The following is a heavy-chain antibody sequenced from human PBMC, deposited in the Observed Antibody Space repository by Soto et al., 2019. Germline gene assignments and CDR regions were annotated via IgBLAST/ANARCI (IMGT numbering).Heavy chain of an antibody. V-gene: IGHV1-18*01. CDR3: SRVDPGETSPFDH. CDR1: GYTYNRYG. CDR2: ISCYNHDT. J-gene: IGHJ4*02. Sequence: ASVKVSCKTSGYTYNRYGITWVRQAPGRGLELLGWISCYNHDTIYAQKVQGRLSMATDTSTSTVYMEVSSLRSEDTAVYYCSRVDPGETSPFDHWGQGTLVTVSS. D-gene: IGHD3-10*01.